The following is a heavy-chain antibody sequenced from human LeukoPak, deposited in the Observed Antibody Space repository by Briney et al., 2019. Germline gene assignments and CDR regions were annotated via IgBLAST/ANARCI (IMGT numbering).Heavy chain of an antibody. CDR1: GFTFSSYS. CDR2: ISSSSSTI. J-gene: IGHJ4*02. V-gene: IGHV3-48*01. Sequence: GGSLRLSCAASGFTFSSYSMNWVRQAPGKGLEWVSYISSSSSTIYYADSVKGRFTISRDNAKDSLYLQMNSLKTEDTAVYYCTRDQTPYYWGQGTLVTVSS. CDR3: TRDQTPYY.